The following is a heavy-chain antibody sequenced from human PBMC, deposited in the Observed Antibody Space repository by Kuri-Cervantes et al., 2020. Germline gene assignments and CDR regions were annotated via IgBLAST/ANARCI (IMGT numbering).Heavy chain of an antibody. CDR1: GFTFSSYG. Sequence: SLKISCAASGFTFSSYGMHWVRQAPGKGLEWVAVISYDGSNKYYADSVKGRFTISRDNSKNTLYLQMNSLRAEDTAVYYCAKDTLRVVAASVNYYYYYGMDVWGQGTTVTVSS. CDR2: ISYDGSNK. D-gene: IGHD2-15*01. CDR3: AKDTLRVVAASVNYYYYYGMDV. V-gene: IGHV3-30*18. J-gene: IGHJ6*02.